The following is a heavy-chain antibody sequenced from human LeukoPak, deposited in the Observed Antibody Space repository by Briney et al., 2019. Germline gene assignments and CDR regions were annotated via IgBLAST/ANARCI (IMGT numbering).Heavy chain of an antibody. CDR2: IYSGGAT. D-gene: IGHD6-13*01. Sequence: GGSLRLSCAASGVTVGNNYMIWVRQAPGKGLEWVSHIYSGGATNYADSVKGRFTIPRDSSKNTLFLQMNSLRVEDTAIYYCARDPPAVAAGTYAWGQGTLVTVSS. CDR1: GVTVGNNY. CDR3: ARDPPAVAAGTYA. V-gene: IGHV3-66*01. J-gene: IGHJ5*02.